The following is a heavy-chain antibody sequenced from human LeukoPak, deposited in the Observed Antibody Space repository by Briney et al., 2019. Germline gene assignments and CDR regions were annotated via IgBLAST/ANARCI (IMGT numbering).Heavy chain of an antibody. CDR2: ISGSGGST. V-gene: IGHV3-23*01. Sequence: GGSLRLSCAASGFTFSSYAMSWVRQAPGKGLEWVSAISGSGGSTYYADSVKGRFTISRDSSKNTLYLQMNSLRAEDTAVYYCAKGLNYDFWSGYLAVEYYYYGMDVWGQGTTVTVSS. CDR1: GFTFSSYA. CDR3: AKGLNYDFWSGYLAVEYYYYGMDV. J-gene: IGHJ6*02. D-gene: IGHD3-3*01.